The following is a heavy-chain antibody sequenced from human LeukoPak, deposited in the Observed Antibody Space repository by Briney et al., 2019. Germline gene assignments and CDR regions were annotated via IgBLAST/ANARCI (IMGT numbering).Heavy chain of an antibody. CDR1: GYTFTIYG. D-gene: IGHD2-2*01. J-gene: IGHJ5*02. V-gene: IGHV1-18*04. CDR2: ISAYNGNT. CDR3: ARASISLVVPAAKNWFDP. Sequence: EASVKVSCTASGYTFTIYGISWVRQAPGHGLEWMGWISAYNGNTNYAQKIQGRVTMTTDTSTSTAYMELRSLRSDDTAVDYCARASISLVVPAAKNWFDPWGQGTLVTVSS.